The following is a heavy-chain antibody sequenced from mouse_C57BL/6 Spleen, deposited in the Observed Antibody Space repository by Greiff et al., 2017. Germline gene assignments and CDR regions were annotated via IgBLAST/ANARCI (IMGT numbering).Heavy chain of an antibody. J-gene: IGHJ2*01. CDR2: IDPSDSYT. Sequence: QVQLQQPGAELVMPGASVKLSCKASGYTFTSYWMPWVQQRPGQGLEWIGEIDPSDSYTNYNQKFKGKSTLTVDKSSSTAYMQLSSLTSEDSAVYYCARGAYYGSTYYFDYWGQGTTLTVSS. V-gene: IGHV1-69*01. CDR1: GYTFTSYW. CDR3: ARGAYYGSTYYFDY. D-gene: IGHD1-1*01.